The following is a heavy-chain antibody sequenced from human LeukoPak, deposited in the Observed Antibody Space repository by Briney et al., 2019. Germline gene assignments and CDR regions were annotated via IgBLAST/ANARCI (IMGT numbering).Heavy chain of an antibody. V-gene: IGHV3-48*04. CDR1: GFTLSSYN. CDR2: ISISTI. J-gene: IGHJ3*02. Sequence: GGSLRLSCAASGFTLSSYNMNWVRQAPGKGLEWVSYISISTIYYADSVKGRFTISRDNAKNSLYLQMNSLRAEDTAVYYCARGGYCSTTTTCVWDPEAGFDAFDIWGQGTMVTVSS. CDR3: ARGGYCSTTTTCVWDPEAGFDAFDI. D-gene: IGHD2/OR15-2a*01.